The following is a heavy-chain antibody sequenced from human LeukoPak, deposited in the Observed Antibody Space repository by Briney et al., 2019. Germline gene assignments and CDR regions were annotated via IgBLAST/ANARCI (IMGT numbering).Heavy chain of an antibody. D-gene: IGHD5-12*01. V-gene: IGHV3-23*01. Sequence: GGPRILSGEASGLTFSNYAMSWVGQAPGKGLDWVSTITASAASTYYTDSVRGRFTISRDNSKSTLYLQMSNLRAEDTAVYYCAKHFGASSGYAFDFWGQGTLVTVSS. CDR3: AKHFGASSGYAFDF. CDR1: GLTFSNYA. J-gene: IGHJ4*02. CDR2: ITASAAST.